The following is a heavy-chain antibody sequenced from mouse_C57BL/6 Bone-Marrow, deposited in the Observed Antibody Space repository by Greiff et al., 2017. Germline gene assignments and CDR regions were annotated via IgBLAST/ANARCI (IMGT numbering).Heavy chain of an antibody. Sequence: EVMLVESGGGLVKPGGSLKLSCAASGFTFSSYAMSWVRQTPEKRLEWVATISDGGSYTYYPDNVKGRFTISRDNAKNNLYLQMSHLKAEDTAMYYCARGLTTVVATRWYFDVWGTGTTVTVAS. CDR2: ISDGGSYT. J-gene: IGHJ1*03. D-gene: IGHD1-1*01. CDR3: ARGLTTVVATRWYFDV. V-gene: IGHV5-4*03. CDR1: GFTFSSYA.